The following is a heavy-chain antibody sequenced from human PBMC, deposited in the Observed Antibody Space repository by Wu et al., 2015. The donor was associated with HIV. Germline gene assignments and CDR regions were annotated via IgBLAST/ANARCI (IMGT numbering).Heavy chain of an antibody. D-gene: IGHD2-2*01. J-gene: IGHJ2*01. CDR2: INPSGSST. Sequence: QVQLVQSGAEVKKPGASVKVSCKASGYIFTTYYIHWVRQAPGQGLEWMGVINPSGSSTTYTEKFQGRVTMTKDTSTSTVYMKLSGLRSEDTAVYYCARADVDCSSTSCYFGEARYWYFDLWGRGTLVTVSS. CDR3: ARADVDCSSTSCYFGEARYWYFDL. CDR1: GYIFTTYY. V-gene: IGHV1-46*01.